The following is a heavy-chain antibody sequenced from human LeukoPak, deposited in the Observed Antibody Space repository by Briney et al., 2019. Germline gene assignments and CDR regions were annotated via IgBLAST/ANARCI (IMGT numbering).Heavy chain of an antibody. CDR1: RFTFTNAW. CDR2: IKSKTDGGTT. Sequence: GGSLRPSCAAPRFTFTNAWMSWVRQAPGKGLEWVGRIKSKTDGGTTDYAAPVKGRFTISRDDSKNTLYLQMNSLKTEDPAVYYCTIGRVDCTSTSCSHGIDYWGQGILVTVSS. CDR3: TIGRVDCTSTSCSHGIDY. J-gene: IGHJ4*02. V-gene: IGHV3-15*01. D-gene: IGHD2-2*01.